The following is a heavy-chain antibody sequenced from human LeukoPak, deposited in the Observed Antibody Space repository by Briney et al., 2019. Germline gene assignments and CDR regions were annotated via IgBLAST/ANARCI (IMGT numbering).Heavy chain of an antibody. V-gene: IGHV3-53*01. J-gene: IGHJ4*02. CDR1: GFTVSSNY. CDR3: ARDSVEAAVSDY. Sequence: PGGSLRLSCAASGFTVSSNYMSWVRQAPGKGLEWVSVIYSGGSTYYADSVKGRFTISRDNAKNSLYLQMDSLRADDTGVYYCARDSVEAAVSDYWGQGILVTVSS. D-gene: IGHD6-13*01. CDR2: IYSGGST.